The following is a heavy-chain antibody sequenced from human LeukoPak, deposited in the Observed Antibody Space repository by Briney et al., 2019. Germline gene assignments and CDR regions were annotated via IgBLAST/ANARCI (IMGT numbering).Heavy chain of an antibody. D-gene: IGHD6-13*01. J-gene: IGHJ6*03. CDR2: IYHSGST. CDR1: GYSISSGYY. V-gene: IGHV4-38-2*02. CDR3: ARGKAAAPHYMDV. Sequence: SETLSLTCSVSGYSISSGYYWGWIRQPPGEGLEWIGSIYHSGSTYYNPSLKSRVTISLDTSKNQFSLKLSSVTAADTAVYYCARGKAAAPHYMDVWGKGTTVTVSS.